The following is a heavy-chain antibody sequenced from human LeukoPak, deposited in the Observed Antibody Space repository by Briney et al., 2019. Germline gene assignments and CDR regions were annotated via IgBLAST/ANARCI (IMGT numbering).Heavy chain of an antibody. Sequence: GASVKVSCKASGYTFTSYDINWVRQATGQGLEWMGWMNPNSGNTGYAQKFQGRVTMTRNTSISTAYMELSSLRSEDTAVYYCARARVRGVIISNWFDPWGQGTLVTVSS. CDR2: MNPNSGNT. CDR3: ARARVRGVIISNWFDP. CDR1: GYTFTSYD. V-gene: IGHV1-8*01. D-gene: IGHD3-10*01. J-gene: IGHJ5*02.